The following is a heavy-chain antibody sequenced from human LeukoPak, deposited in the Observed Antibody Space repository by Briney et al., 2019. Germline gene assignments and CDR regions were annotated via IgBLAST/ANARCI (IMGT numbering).Heavy chain of an antibody. Sequence: WASVKVSCKASGYTFTSCGMSWVRQAPGQGLEWMGWISAYNGNTNYAQKLQGRVTMTTDTSTSTAYMELRSLRSDDTAVYYCARDRITMIKGDFDYWGQGTLVTVSS. J-gene: IGHJ4*02. CDR3: ARDRITMIKGDFDY. D-gene: IGHD3-22*01. V-gene: IGHV1-18*01. CDR1: GYTFTSCG. CDR2: ISAYNGNT.